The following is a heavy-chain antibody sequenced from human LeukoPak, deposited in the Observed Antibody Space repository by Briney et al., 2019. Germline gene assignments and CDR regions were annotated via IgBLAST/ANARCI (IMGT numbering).Heavy chain of an antibody. J-gene: IGHJ4*02. D-gene: IGHD5-18*01. CDR2: ISGGGGST. Sequence: GGSLRLSCAASGITFSNYGMSWVRQAPGKGLEWLSGISGGGGSTYYADSVKGRFTISRDNSKNTLYLQMNSPRAEDTAIYYCAKDRSYNYGELDYWGQGTLVTVSS. V-gene: IGHV3-23*01. CDR1: GITFSNYG. CDR3: AKDRSYNYGELDY.